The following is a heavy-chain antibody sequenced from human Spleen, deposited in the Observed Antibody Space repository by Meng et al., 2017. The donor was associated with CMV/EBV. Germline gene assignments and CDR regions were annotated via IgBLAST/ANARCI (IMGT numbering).Heavy chain of an antibody. CDR1: GFIFSSYG. V-gene: IGHV3-33*06. CDR3: AKSFDYYESSGYLDY. Sequence: SGFIFSSYGMHWVRHAPGKGLEWVGVIFYDGSKRYYADSVKGRFTISRDNSKNTLYLQMNSLRAEDTAVYYCAKSFDYYESSGYLDYWGQGTLVTVSS. D-gene: IGHD3-22*01. J-gene: IGHJ4*02. CDR2: IFYDGSKR.